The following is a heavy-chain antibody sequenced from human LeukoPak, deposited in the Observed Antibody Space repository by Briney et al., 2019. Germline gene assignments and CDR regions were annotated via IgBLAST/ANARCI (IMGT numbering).Heavy chain of an antibody. D-gene: IGHD3-22*01. V-gene: IGHV3-74*01. J-gene: IGHJ5*02. CDR3: ARDLGQYYDTSDNWFDP. CDR1: GFTFSNYW. CDR2: INSDGINT. Sequence: AGSLRLSCAASGFTFSNYWMHWVRQAPGNGLVWVSRINSDGINTSYADSVKGRFTISRDNAKNTLNLQMNSLRAEDTAVYYCARDLGQYYDTSDNWFDPWGQGTLVTVSS.